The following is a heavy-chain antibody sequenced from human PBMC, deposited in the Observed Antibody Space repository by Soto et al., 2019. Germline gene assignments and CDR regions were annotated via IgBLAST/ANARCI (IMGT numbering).Heavy chain of an antibody. Sequence: SETLLTCTVSGGSISSYYWSWIRQPPGKGLEWIGYIYYSGSTNYNPSLKSRVTISVDTSKNQFSLKLSSVTAADTAVYYCARAKDYYDSSGYFDYWGQGTLVTVSS. D-gene: IGHD3-22*01. J-gene: IGHJ4*02. V-gene: IGHV4-59*01. CDR1: GGSISSYY. CDR3: ARAKDYYDSSGYFDY. CDR2: IYYSGST.